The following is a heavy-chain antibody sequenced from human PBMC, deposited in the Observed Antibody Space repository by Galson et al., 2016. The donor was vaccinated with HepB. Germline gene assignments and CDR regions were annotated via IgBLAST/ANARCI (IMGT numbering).Heavy chain of an antibody. CDR3: ARGSKQWGVDY. CDR1: GYTFTSYT. Sequence: SVKVSCKASGYTFTSYTIHWVRRAPGQRLEWMGWINAGNGNTKYSQKFQGRVTITRDTSASTAYMELSSLRSEDTAVYYCARGSKQWGVDYWGQGTLVTVSS. V-gene: IGHV1-3*01. D-gene: IGHD1-26*01. CDR2: INAGNGNT. J-gene: IGHJ4*02.